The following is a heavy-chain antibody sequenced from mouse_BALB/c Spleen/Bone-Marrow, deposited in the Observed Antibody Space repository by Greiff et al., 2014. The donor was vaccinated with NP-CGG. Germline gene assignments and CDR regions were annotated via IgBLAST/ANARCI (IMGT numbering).Heavy chain of an antibody. CDR2: IDPSDSET. Sequence: VKLMESGAELVKPGAPVKLSCKASGCTFTSYWMNWVKQRPGRGLEWIGRIDPSDSETHYNQKFKDKATLTVDKSSSTAYIQLSSLTSEDSAVYYCARSHGYYPYWYFDVWGAGTTVTVSS. CDR3: ARSHGYYPYWYFDV. D-gene: IGHD2-3*01. V-gene: IGHV1-69*02. CDR1: GCTFTSYW. J-gene: IGHJ1*01.